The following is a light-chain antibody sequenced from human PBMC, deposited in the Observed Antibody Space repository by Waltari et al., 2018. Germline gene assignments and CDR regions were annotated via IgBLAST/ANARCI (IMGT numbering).Light chain of an antibody. CDR2: GAS. J-gene: IGKJ4*01. V-gene: IGKV3-20*01. CDR3: QQYRSSPLT. CDR1: QTVSSSY. Sequence: ETVLTQSPGTLSLSPGERATLSCRASQTVSSSYLAWYQQKPGQAPRLLIYGASSRATGIPDRFSGSGSGTGLTLTISRLEPEDFAVYFCQQYRSSPLTFGGGTKVEIK.